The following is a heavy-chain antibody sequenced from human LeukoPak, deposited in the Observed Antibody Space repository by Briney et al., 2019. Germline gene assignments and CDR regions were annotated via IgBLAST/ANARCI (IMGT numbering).Heavy chain of an antibody. Sequence: PGGSLRLSCAASGFTFSSYSMNWVRQAPGKGLEWVSYISSSGSTIYYADSVKGRFTISRDNAKNSLYLQMNSLRAEDMAVYYCARTTVTTYYYYMDVWGKGTTVTVSS. CDR3: ARTTVTTYYYYMDV. V-gene: IGHV3-48*04. D-gene: IGHD4-17*01. CDR1: GFTFSSYS. CDR2: ISSSGSTI. J-gene: IGHJ6*03.